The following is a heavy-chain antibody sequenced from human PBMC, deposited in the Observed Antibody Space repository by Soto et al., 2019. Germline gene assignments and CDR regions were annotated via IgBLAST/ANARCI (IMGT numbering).Heavy chain of an antibody. CDR1: GGTFSSYA. D-gene: IGHD3-10*01. CDR2: IIPIFGTA. Sequence: QVQLVQSGAEVKKPGSSVKVSCKASGGTFSSYAISWVRQAPGQGLEWMGGIIPIFGTANYAQKFQGRVTITADESTSTAYMGLSSLRSEDTAVYYCARVFAGVEMAPGEFDYWGQGTLVTVSS. J-gene: IGHJ4*02. CDR3: ARVFAGVEMAPGEFDY. V-gene: IGHV1-69*01.